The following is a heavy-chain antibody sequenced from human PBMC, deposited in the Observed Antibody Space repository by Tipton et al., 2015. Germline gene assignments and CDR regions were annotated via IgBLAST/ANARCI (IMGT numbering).Heavy chain of an antibody. CDR2: LYFSGST. CDR1: GGSISSSSYY. D-gene: IGHD2-21*02. Sequence: LRLSCTVSGGSISSSSYYWAWIRQPPGKGLEWIGSLYFSGSTYYNPSLKSRVTISIDRFKNQFSLKMSSVTAADTAVYYCASPSLPHDRGDYYFQSWGQGSPVTVSS. J-gene: IGHJ4*02. CDR3: ASPSLPHDRGDYYFQS. V-gene: IGHV4-39*01.